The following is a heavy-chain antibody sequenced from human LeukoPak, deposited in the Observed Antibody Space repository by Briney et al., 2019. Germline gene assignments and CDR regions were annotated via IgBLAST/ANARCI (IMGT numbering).Heavy chain of an antibody. J-gene: IGHJ3*02. D-gene: IGHD2-21*02. CDR1: GGSISSYY. CDR2: INYSGST. V-gene: IGHV4-59*01. CDR3: AGIRLCGGDCYNSFDI. Sequence: SETLSLTCTVSGGSISSYYWSWIRQPPGKGLEWIGYINYSGSTNYNPSLKSRVTISIDTSRNQFSLKLSSVTAADTAVYYCAGIRLCGGDCYNSFDIWGQGTKVTVSS.